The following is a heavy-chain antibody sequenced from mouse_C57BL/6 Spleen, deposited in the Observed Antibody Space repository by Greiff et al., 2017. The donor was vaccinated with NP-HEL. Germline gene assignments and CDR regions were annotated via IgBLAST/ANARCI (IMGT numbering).Heavy chain of an antibody. CDR3: ARSRRDAMDY. J-gene: IGHJ4*01. V-gene: IGHV1-66*01. Sequence: QVQLQQSGPELVKPGASVKISCKASGYSFTSYYIHWVKQRPGQGLEWIGWIYPGSGNTKYNEKFKGKATLTADTSSSTAYMQLSSLTSEDSAVYYCARSRRDAMDYWGQGPSVTVSS. CDR2: IYPGSGNT. CDR1: GYSFTSYY.